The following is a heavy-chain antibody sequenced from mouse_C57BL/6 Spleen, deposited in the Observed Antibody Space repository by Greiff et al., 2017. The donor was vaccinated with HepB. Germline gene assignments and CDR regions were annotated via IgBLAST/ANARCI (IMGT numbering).Heavy chain of an antibody. Sequence: QVHVKQSGAELVRPGASVTLSCKASGYTFTDYEMHWVKQTPVHGLEWIGAIDPETGGTAYNQKFKGKAILTADKSSSTAYMELRSLTSEDSAVYYCTRSDWDFDYWGQGTTLTVSS. CDR1: GYTFTDYE. J-gene: IGHJ2*01. D-gene: IGHD4-1*01. CDR3: TRSDWDFDY. V-gene: IGHV1-15*01. CDR2: IDPETGGT.